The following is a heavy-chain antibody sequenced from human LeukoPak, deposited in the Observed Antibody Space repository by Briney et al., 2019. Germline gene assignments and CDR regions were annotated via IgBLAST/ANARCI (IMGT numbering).Heavy chain of an antibody. D-gene: IGHD5-18*01. V-gene: IGHV3-66*01. CDR2: IYSGGST. Sequence: GGSLRLSCAASGFTVSSNYMSWVRQAPGKGLEWVSVIYSGGSTYYADSVKGRFTISRDNSKNTLYLQMNSLRAEDTAVYYCARYSYGLGFDDWGQGTLVTVSS. CDR1: GFTVSSNY. CDR3: ARYSYGLGFDD. J-gene: IGHJ4*02.